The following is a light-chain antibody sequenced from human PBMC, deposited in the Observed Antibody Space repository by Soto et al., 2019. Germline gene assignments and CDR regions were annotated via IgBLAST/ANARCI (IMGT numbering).Light chain of an antibody. J-gene: IGKJ4*01. CDR1: QSVSSSY. CDR2: GAS. V-gene: IGKV3-20*01. Sequence: ESVLSHSPGTLSLSTGERPTLSCRASQSVSSSYLAWYQQKPGQAPRLLIYGASSRATGIPDRFSGSGSGTDFTLTISRLEPEDFAVYYCQQYGSSLALTFGGGTNVDIK. CDR3: QQYGSSLALT.